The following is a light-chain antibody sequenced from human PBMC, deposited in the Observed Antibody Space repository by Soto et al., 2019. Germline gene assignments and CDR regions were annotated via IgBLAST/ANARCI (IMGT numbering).Light chain of an antibody. CDR3: QQYYTLYT. CDR2: WAS. J-gene: IGKJ2*01. Sequence: DIVMTQSPDSLAVSLGERATINCKSSQSVLYSSNNKNYLAWYQQKPGQPPKLLIYWASTRESGVPDRFSGSGSRTDFTLTISSLQAEDVAVYYCQQYYTLYTFGQGTKLEIK. CDR1: QSVLYSSNNKNY. V-gene: IGKV4-1*01.